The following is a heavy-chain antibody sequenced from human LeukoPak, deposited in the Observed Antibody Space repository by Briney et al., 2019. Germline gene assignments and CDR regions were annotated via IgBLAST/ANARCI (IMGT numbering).Heavy chain of an antibody. CDR3: AKHRGVVTTISWFDP. J-gene: IGHJ5*02. CDR1: GGSISPYF. V-gene: IGHV4-59*08. Sequence: SSETLSLTCTVSGGSISPYFWSWMRQTPGKGLEWLGYISYTGSTNYNPALKSRVAISVDTSKHQFSLQLTSVTAADTAVYYCAKHRGVVTTISWFDPWGQGTLVTVSS. CDR2: ISYTGST. D-gene: IGHD5-12*01.